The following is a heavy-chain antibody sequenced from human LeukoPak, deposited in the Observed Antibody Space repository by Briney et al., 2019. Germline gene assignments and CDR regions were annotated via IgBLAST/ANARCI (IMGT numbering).Heavy chain of an antibody. CDR2: MNPNNGNT. J-gene: IGHJ5*02. D-gene: IGHD3-10*01. CDR1: GYTFTSYD. Sequence: ASVKVSCKASGYTFTSYDINWVRQASGQGLEWMGWMNPNNGNTGYAQKFQGRVTMTRDTSISTAYMELRGLRSEDTAVYYCVRDGEGVAISVNYWFDPWGQGTLVTVSS. CDR3: VRDGEGVAISVNYWFDP. V-gene: IGHV1-8*01.